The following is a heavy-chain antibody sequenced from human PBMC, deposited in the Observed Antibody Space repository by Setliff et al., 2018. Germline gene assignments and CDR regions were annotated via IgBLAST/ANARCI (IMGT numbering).Heavy chain of an antibody. Sequence: ASVKVSCKTSGYSFIRYYMYWVRQAPGQGLEWMGLIDVSGGSASYEQKFQGRVTMTADTSTTTAYMELTSLRSDDTAIYYCGRRQPVDYGLNSRYKNWFDYWGQGTLVTVSS. J-gene: IGHJ5*01. CDR3: GRRQPVDYGLNSRYKNWFDY. CDR1: GYSFIRYY. D-gene: IGHD3-10*01. V-gene: IGHV1-46*01. CDR2: IDVSGGSA.